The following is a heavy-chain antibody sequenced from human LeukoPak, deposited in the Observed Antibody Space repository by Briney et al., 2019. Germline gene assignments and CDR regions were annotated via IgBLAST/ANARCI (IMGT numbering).Heavy chain of an antibody. CDR3: ARWDSSGYHKYYFDY. CDR1: GFTFSSNY. D-gene: IGHD3-22*01. J-gene: IGHJ4*02. CDR2: IYRGGST. V-gene: IGHV3-53*01. Sequence: PGGSLRLSCAASGFTFSSNYMNWVRQAPGKGLEWVSIIYRGGSTYYADSVKGRFTISRDNSKNTLYLQMNSLTAEDTAVYYCARWDSSGYHKYYFDYWGQGTLVTVSS.